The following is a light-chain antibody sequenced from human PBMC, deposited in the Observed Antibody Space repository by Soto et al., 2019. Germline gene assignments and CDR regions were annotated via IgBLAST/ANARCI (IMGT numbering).Light chain of an antibody. CDR3: QQYDNLPTA. J-gene: IGKJ4*01. CDR2: DAS. V-gene: IGKV1-33*01. Sequence: DIQMTQSPSSLSASVGDRVTITCRASQSISSYFNWYQQKPGKAPKLLIYDASNLETGVPSRFSGSGSGTDFTFTISSLQPEDIATYYCQQYDNLPTAFGGGTKVEIK. CDR1: QSISSY.